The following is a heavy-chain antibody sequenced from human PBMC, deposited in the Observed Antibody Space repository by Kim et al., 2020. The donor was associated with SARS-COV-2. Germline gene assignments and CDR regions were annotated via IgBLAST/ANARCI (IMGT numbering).Heavy chain of an antibody. Sequence: SETLSLTCSVSGGSISTDHYYWSWIRQHPGEGLEWIGYISSSGTTYYNPSLKNRVSISIDTSKNQFSLNLSFLTAADTATYYCARVYTSMNLDYWGQGALVTVSS. CDR1: GGSISTDHYY. CDR3: ARVYTSMNLDY. V-gene: IGHV4-31*03. CDR2: ISSSGTT. J-gene: IGHJ4*02. D-gene: IGHD1-1*01.